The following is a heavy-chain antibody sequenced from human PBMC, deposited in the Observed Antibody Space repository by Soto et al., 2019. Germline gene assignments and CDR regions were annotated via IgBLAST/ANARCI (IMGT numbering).Heavy chain of an antibody. CDR3: ARGGGVGVAGSAAFDM. Sequence: QLHLVQSGAVVKKPGASVTVSSSASGYPVTAYYMHWVRQAPGRGLEWMGGINPATGAAKYTQTFQGRVTMTRDTSTSTVFMELSGLTSEATAGFYCARGGGVGVAGSAAFDMWGQGTLVTVSS. D-gene: IGHD3-3*01. CDR1: GYPVTAYY. J-gene: IGHJ3*02. V-gene: IGHV1-2*02. CDR2: INPATGAA.